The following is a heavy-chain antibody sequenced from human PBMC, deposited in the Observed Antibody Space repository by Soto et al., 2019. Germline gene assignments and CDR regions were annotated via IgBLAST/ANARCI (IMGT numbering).Heavy chain of an antibody. J-gene: IGHJ4*02. CDR3: ARSWYGSGYYYIPNYFDY. V-gene: IGHV4-59*01. D-gene: IGHD3-22*01. CDR2: IYYSGST. CDR1: GGSISSYY. Sequence: SETLSLTCTVSGGSISSYYWSWIRQPPGKGLEWIGYIYYSGSTNYNPSLKSRVTISVDTSKNQFSLKLSSVTAADTAVYYCARSWYGSGYYYIPNYFDYWGQGTLVTVSS.